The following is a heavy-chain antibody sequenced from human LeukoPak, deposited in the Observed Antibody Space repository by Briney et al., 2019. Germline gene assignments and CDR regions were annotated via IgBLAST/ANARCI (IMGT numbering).Heavy chain of an antibody. V-gene: IGHV4-39*07. CDR1: GGSISSSSYY. Sequence: PSETLSLTCTVSGGSISSSSYYWGWIRQPPGKGLEWIGSIYYSGSTYYNPSLKSRVTISVDTSKNQFSLKLSSVTAADTAVYYCARDTTYSSIFDYWGQGALVTVSS. D-gene: IGHD4-11*01. J-gene: IGHJ4*02. CDR3: ARDTTYSSIFDY. CDR2: IYYSGST.